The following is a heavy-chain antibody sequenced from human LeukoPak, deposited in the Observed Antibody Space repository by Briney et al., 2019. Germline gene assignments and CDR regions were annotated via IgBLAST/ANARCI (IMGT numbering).Heavy chain of an antibody. J-gene: IGHJ3*02. CDR3: ARGDEDAFDI. V-gene: IGHV1-8*03. CDR1: GYTFTSYD. CDR2: MNPNSGNT. Sequence: ASVKVSCEASGYTFTSYDINWVRQATGQGLEWMGWMNPNSGNTGYAQKSQGRVTITRNTSISTAYMELSSLRSEDTAVYYCARGDEDAFDIWGQGTMVTVSS.